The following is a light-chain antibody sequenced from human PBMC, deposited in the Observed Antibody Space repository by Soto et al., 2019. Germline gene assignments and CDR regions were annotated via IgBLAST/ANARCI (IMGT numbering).Light chain of an antibody. Sequence: IVMTQSPVTLSVSPGERATLSCRASQSIASHLAWYQQKPGQAPRLLIYEASTRATDIPARFSGSGDGTEFTLSISSLQSEDFATYYCQQYEYLWAFGQGTKVEV. CDR3: QQYEYLWA. CDR1: QSIASH. J-gene: IGKJ1*01. V-gene: IGKV3-15*01. CDR2: EAS.